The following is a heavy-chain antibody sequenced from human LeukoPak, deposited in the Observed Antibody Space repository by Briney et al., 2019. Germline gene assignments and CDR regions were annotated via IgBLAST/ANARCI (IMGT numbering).Heavy chain of an antibody. Sequence: PSETLSLTCTVSGGSISSSSYYWGWIRQPPGKGLEWIGSIYYSGGTYYNPSLKSRVTISVDTSKNQFSLKLSSVTAADTAVYYCARRYSGSYYHYWGQGTLVTVSS. V-gene: IGHV4-39*01. J-gene: IGHJ4*02. CDR3: ARRYSGSYYHY. CDR1: GGSISSSSYY. CDR2: IYYSGGT. D-gene: IGHD1-26*01.